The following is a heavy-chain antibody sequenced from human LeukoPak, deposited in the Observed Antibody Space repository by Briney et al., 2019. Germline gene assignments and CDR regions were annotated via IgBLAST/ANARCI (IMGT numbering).Heavy chain of an antibody. Sequence: SETLSLTCAVFGGSFSDYCWGWTRQPPGKGLEWIGDISPRRNTNYNPSLKSRVTISVDTSKNQFSLKLSSVTAADTAVYYCARAPMSIAAAGKAGFDYWGQGTLVTVSS. CDR1: GGSFSDYC. V-gene: IGHV4-34*01. CDR2: ISPRRNT. D-gene: IGHD6-13*01. CDR3: ARAPMSIAAAGKAGFDY. J-gene: IGHJ4*02.